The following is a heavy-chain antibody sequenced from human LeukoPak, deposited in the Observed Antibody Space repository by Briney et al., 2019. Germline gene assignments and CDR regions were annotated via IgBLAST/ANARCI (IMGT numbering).Heavy chain of an antibody. J-gene: IGHJ4*02. Sequence: GGSLGLSCAASGFTFSSYGMHWVRQAPGKGLEWVAVISYDGSNKYYADSVKGRFTISRDNSKNTLYLQMNSLRAEDTALYYCAKDLGPGSMATSPGFDYWDQGTLVTVSS. CDR2: ISYDGSNK. V-gene: IGHV3-30*18. CDR3: AKDLGPGSMATSPGFDY. D-gene: IGHD5-24*01. CDR1: GFTFSSYG.